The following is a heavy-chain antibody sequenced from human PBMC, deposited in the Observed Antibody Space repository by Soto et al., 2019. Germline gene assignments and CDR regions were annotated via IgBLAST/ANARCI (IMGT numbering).Heavy chain of an antibody. D-gene: IGHD2-2*01. CDR2: INHSGST. CDR1: GGSFSGYY. CDR3: ARAGYCSSTSCYAGKIGY. J-gene: IGHJ4*02. V-gene: IGHV4-34*01. Sequence: QVQLQQWGAGLLKPSETLSLTCAVYGGSFSGYYWSWIRQPPGKGLEWIGEINHSGSTNYNPSLKSRVTISVDTSKNQFSLKLSSVTAADTAVYYCARAGYCSSTSCYAGKIGYWGQGTLVTVSS.